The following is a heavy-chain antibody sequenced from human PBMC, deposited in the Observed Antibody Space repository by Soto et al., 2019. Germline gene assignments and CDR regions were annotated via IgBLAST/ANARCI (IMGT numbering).Heavy chain of an antibody. Sequence: QVQLVESGGGVVQPGRSLRLSCAASGFTFSSYGMHWVRQAPGKGLEWVAVISYDGSNKYYADSVKGRFTISRDNSKNTLYLQMNSLRAEDTAVYSCAKGDYDILTGYCDYWGQGTLVTVSS. CDR3: AKGDYDILTGYCDY. CDR2: ISYDGSNK. J-gene: IGHJ4*02. CDR1: GFTFSSYG. D-gene: IGHD3-9*01. V-gene: IGHV3-30*18.